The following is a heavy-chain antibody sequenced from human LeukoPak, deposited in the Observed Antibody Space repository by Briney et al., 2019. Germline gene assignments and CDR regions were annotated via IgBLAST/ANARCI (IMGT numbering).Heavy chain of an antibody. CDR1: GGSVSSYY. J-gene: IGHJ3*02. V-gene: IGHV4-59*02. CDR2: IYDSGST. CDR3: ACLTTADAFDI. Sequence: SETLSLTCTVSGGSVSSYYWSWIRQPPGKGLEWIGYIYDSGSTNYSPSLKSRVTISVDSSKNHFSLKLSSVTAADTAVYYCACLTTADAFDIWGPGTMVTVSS. D-gene: IGHD3-22*01.